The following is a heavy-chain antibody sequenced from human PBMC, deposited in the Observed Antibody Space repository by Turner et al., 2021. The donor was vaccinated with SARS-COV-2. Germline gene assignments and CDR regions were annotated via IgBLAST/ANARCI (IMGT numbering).Heavy chain of an antibody. V-gene: IGHV4-34*01. D-gene: IGHD2-15*01. J-gene: IGHJ4*02. CDR1: GGSLSGYY. CDR2: VHPYGTT. Sequence: VQLQPSGAGPLKPSETLSPICAVNGGSLSGYYWTWIRQPPGKGLGRIGEVHPYGTTYYNPSLKSRVAMSVDTPKNQLSLNLNAVTAADKAFYYCARGDDPRKSGVVWGQGTLVTVSS. CDR3: ARGDDPRKSGVV.